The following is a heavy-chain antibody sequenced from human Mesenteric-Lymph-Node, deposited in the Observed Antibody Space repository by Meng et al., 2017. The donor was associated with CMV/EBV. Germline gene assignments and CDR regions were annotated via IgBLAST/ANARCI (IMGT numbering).Heavy chain of an antibody. J-gene: IGHJ4*02. CDR2: IRYDGNKE. Sequence: GESLKISCAASGFTFSSYAMFWVRQAPGKGLEWVAHIRYDGNKEYYGESVKGRFTISRDNSKNTLYLQMNSLRAEDTAVYYCARSRWFGEYSTLAFDYWGQGTLVTVSS. CDR1: GFTFSSYA. D-gene: IGHD3-10*01. V-gene: IGHV3-33*08. CDR3: ARSRWFGEYSTLAFDY.